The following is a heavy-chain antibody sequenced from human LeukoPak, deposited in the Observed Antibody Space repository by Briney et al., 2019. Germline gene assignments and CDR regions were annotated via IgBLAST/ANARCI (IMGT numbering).Heavy chain of an antibody. CDR1: GGSISGYF. Sequence: PSETLSLTCTVSGGSISGYFWSWIRQPAGEGLEWIGRIYSSGSNNYNPSLKSRVTMSLDTSKNHLSLNLSSVTAEDTAVYHCAGGLRSGLIDYWGQGTLVTVSS. J-gene: IGHJ4*02. V-gene: IGHV4-4*07. CDR2: IYSSGSN. D-gene: IGHD4-17*01. CDR3: AGGLRSGLIDY.